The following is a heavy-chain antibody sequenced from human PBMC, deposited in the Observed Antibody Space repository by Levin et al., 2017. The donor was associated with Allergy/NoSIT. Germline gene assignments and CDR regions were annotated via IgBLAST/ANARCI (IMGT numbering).Heavy chain of an antibody. J-gene: IGHJ6*02. CDR3: AREDLATITPTTYYYYGMDV. V-gene: IGHV3-30*04. CDR1: GFTFSSYA. D-gene: IGHD5-12*01. Sequence: GASVKVSCAASGFTFSSYAMHWVRQAPGKGLEWVAVISYDGSNKYYADSVKGRFTISRDNSKNTLYLQMNSLRAEDTAVYYCAREDLATITPTTYYYYGMDVWGQGTTVTVSS. CDR2: ISYDGSNK.